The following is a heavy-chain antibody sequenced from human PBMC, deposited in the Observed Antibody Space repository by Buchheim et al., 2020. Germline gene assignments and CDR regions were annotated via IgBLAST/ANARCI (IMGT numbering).Heavy chain of an antibody. Sequence: EVQLVESGGGLVQPGGSLRLSCAASGFTFSSSWMSWVRQAPGKGLEWVANVKQDGSAKYYVDSVKGRFTISRDNANNSLYLQMNSLRAEDTAVYYCARDIPTNYFDDNGFYSYFDYWGQGTL. CDR3: ARDIPTNYFDDNGFYSYFDY. CDR2: VKQDGSAK. J-gene: IGHJ4*02. V-gene: IGHV3-7*03. CDR1: GFTFSSSW. D-gene: IGHD3-22*01.